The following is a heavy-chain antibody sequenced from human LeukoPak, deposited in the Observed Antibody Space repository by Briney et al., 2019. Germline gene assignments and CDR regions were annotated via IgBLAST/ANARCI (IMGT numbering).Heavy chain of an antibody. J-gene: IGHJ4*02. Sequence: GGSLRLSCAASGFTFSSYAMHWVRQAPGKGLEWVAIISFDGTNKYYADSVKGRFTISRDNSKNTLYLQMDSLRAEDTAVYYCAKGGYYERPWYFDYWGQGTLVTVSS. V-gene: IGHV3-30*18. CDR3: AKGGYYERPWYFDY. CDR2: ISFDGTNK. D-gene: IGHD3-22*01. CDR1: GFTFSSYA.